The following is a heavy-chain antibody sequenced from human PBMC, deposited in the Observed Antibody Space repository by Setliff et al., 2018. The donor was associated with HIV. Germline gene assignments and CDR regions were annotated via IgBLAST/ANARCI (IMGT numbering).Heavy chain of an antibody. CDR3: ARSRHCGSDCYFDL. Sequence: SETLSLTCTVSGASITTHWWSWIRQPAGKGLEWIGRFSSSGSTNYNSPLESRVTMSVDTSKNQFYLNLRSVTATDTAIYSCARSRHCGSDCYFDLSGQGTLVTVSS. CDR1: GASITTHW. D-gene: IGHD2-21*02. CDR2: FSSSGST. V-gene: IGHV4-4*07. J-gene: IGHJ4*02.